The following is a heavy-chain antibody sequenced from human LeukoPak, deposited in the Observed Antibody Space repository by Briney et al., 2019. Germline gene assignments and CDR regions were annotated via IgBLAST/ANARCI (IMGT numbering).Heavy chain of an antibody. CDR1: GFTFSSYW. D-gene: IGHD1-14*01. V-gene: IGHV3-7*01. CDR3: ARRPQNRNRYNWFDP. Sequence: GGSLRLSCAASGFTFSSYWMSWVRQAPGKGLEWVANIKQDGSEKYYVDSVKGRFTISRDNAKNSLYLQMNSLRAEDTAVYYCARRPQNRNRYNWFDPWGQGTLVTVSS. J-gene: IGHJ5*02. CDR2: IKQDGSEK.